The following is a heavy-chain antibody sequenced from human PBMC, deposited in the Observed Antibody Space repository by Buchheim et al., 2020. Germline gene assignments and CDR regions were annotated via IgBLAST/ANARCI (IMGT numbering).Heavy chain of an antibody. Sequence: QVQLVESGGGVVQPGRSLRLSCAASGFTFSSYGMHWVRQAPGKGLEWVAVILYDGSNKYYANSVKGRFTISRDNSKYTLYLKMNSLRAEDTAVYYCAKVGSIVGAWGQGTL. J-gene: IGHJ5*02. V-gene: IGHV3-30*18. D-gene: IGHD1-26*01. CDR1: GFTFSSYG. CDR3: AKVGSIVGA. CDR2: ILYDGSNK.